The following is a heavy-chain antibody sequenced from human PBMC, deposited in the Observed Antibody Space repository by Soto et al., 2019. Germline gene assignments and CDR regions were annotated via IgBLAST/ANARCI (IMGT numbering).Heavy chain of an antibody. J-gene: IGHJ6*02. Sequence: ASVKVSCKASGYAFTSYDINWVRQATGQGLEWMGWMNPNSGNTGYAQKFQGRVTMTRNTSISTAYMELSSLRSEDTAVYYCARGGGSGSHYYYYGMDVWAQGTTVTVSS. CDR1: GYAFTSYD. CDR3: ARGGGSGSHYYYYGMDV. D-gene: IGHD3-10*01. V-gene: IGHV1-8*02. CDR2: MNPNSGNT.